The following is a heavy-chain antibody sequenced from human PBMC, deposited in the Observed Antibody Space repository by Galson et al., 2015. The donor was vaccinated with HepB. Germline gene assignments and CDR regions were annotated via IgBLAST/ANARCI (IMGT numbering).Heavy chain of an antibody. CDR3: AASPRLQSFDY. CDR1: RFTVSSNY. CDR2: IYSGGIT. V-gene: IGHV3-66*01. D-gene: IGHD4-11*01. J-gene: IGHJ4*02. Sequence: SLRLSCAASRFTVSSNYMSWVRQAPGKGLEWVSVIYSGGITYNADSVKGRFTISRDDSKNTLYLQIKRLRAEDTAVYYCAASPRLQSFDYWGQGTLVTVSS.